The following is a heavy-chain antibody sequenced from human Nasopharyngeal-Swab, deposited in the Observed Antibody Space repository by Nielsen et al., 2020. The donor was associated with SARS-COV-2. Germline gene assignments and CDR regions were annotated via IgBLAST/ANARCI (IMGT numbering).Heavy chain of an antibody. J-gene: IGHJ6*03. CDR2: IIPIFGTA. CDR1: GGTFSSYA. CDR3: AREESIRGYSGYDPYYIDA. D-gene: IGHD5-12*01. Sequence: SVKVSCKGSGGTFSSYAISWVRQAPGQGVEWMGGIIPIFGTANYAQKFQGRVTITADKSTSTAYMELSSLRSEDTAVYYCAREESIRGYSGYDPYYIDAWGKGTTVTVSS. V-gene: IGHV1-69*06.